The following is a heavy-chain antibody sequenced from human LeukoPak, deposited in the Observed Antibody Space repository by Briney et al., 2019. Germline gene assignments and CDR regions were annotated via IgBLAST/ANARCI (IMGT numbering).Heavy chain of an antibody. CDR2: IYSDGDT. Sequence: GGSLRLSCAASGFTVSSSYMSWVRQAPGKGLEWVSVIYSDGDTYYPDSVKGRFTISRDNAENSLFLQMSSLRVEDTAVYYCARHSCVDSNCFYYLDSWGQGTLVTVSS. J-gene: IGHJ4*02. CDR3: ARHSCVDSNCFYYLDS. CDR1: GFTVSSSY. D-gene: IGHD4-11*01. V-gene: IGHV3-53*01.